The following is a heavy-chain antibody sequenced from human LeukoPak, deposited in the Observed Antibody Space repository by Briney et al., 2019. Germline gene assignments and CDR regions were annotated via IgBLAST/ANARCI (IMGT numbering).Heavy chain of an antibody. CDR3: ARMYGYQKYYYYGMDV. D-gene: IGHD5-18*01. CDR2: IYPGDSDT. V-gene: IGHV5-51*01. CDR1: GYSFTGYW. Sequence: PGESLKISCKGSGYSFTGYWIGWVRQMPGKGLEWMGIIYPGDSDTRYSPSFQGQVTISADKSISTAYLQWSSLKASDTAMYYCARMYGYQKYYYYGMDVWGQGTTVTVSS. J-gene: IGHJ6*02.